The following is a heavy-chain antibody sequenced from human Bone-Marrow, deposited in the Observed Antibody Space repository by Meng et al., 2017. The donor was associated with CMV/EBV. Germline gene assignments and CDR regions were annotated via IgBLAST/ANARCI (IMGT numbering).Heavy chain of an antibody. V-gene: IGHV1-8*01. CDR1: GYTFTSYD. J-gene: IGHJ5*02. Sequence: ASVKVSCKASGYTFTSYDINWVRQATGQGLEWMGWMNPNSGNTGYAQKFQGRVTMTRNTSISTAYMELSSLRSEDTAVYYCARGDSHDYSNYANWFDPWDQGTLVTVSS. D-gene: IGHD4-11*01. CDR3: ARGDSHDYSNYANWFDP. CDR2: MNPNSGNT.